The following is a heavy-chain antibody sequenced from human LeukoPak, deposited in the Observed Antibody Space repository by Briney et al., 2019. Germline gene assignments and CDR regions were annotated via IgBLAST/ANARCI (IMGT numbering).Heavy chain of an antibody. CDR2: INAGNGNT. V-gene: IGHV1-3*01. Sequence: ASVKVSCKASGYTFTSYAMHWVRQAPGQRLEWMGWINAGNGNTKYSQKFQGRVTITRDTSASTAYMELSSLRSEDTAVYYCARDRPGRGYYYGSGSYSDHWGQGTLVTVSS. J-gene: IGHJ4*02. CDR1: GYTFTSYA. CDR3: ARDRPGRGYYYGSGSYSDH. D-gene: IGHD3-10*01.